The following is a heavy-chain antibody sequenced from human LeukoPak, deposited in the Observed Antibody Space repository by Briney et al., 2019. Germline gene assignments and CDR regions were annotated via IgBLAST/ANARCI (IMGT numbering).Heavy chain of an antibody. Sequence: GEALKTSWRGSGYSFTSYWIGLVRQMPGKGLGWMGIIYPGDSDTRYSPSFQGQVTISADKSISTAYLQWSSLKAADTAMYYCARDGYSGYAVDYWGQGTLVTVSS. CDR2: IYPGDSDT. V-gene: IGHV5-51*01. J-gene: IGHJ4*02. CDR3: ARDGYSGYAVDY. D-gene: IGHD5-12*01. CDR1: GYSFTSYW.